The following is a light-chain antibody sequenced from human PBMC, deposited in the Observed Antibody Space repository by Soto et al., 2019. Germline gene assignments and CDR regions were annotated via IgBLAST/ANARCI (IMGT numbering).Light chain of an antibody. Sequence: QSALTQPASVSGSPGQSITMSCTGTSSDVGAYNYVSWYQQHPGKAPKLMIYEVSDRPSGVSNRFSGSKSGNTASLTISGLQAEDEADYYCSSYTRSSTLVFGTGTKVTVL. CDR3: SSYTRSSTLV. J-gene: IGLJ1*01. V-gene: IGLV2-14*01. CDR2: EVS. CDR1: SSDVGAYNY.